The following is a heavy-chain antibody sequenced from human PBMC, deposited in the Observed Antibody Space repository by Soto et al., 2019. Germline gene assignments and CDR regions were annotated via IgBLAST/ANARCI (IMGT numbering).Heavy chain of an antibody. J-gene: IGHJ4*02. Sequence: GSLRLSCAASGFTFSSYSMNWVRQAPGKGLEWVSYISSSSSTIYYADSVKGRFTISRDNAKNSLYLQMNSLRAEDTAVYYCARDLEGSGSYALDYWGQGTLVTVSS. CDR1: GFTFSSYS. V-gene: IGHV3-48*01. CDR3: ARDLEGSGSYALDY. CDR2: ISSSSSTI. D-gene: IGHD3-10*01.